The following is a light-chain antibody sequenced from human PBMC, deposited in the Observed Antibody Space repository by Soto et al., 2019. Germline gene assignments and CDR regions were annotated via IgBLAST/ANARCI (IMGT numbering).Light chain of an antibody. CDR1: QNINDW. V-gene: IGKV1-5*01. CDR3: QQYDTFSRFT. J-gene: IGKJ3*01. Sequence: DIQMTQSPSTLSASVGDRVTITCRASQNINDWLAWYQQKPGKAPNLLIYDASTLESGVPSRFSGSGSGTEFTLTISSLQPAAFATYYCQQYDTFSRFTFGPGTKVDLK. CDR2: DAS.